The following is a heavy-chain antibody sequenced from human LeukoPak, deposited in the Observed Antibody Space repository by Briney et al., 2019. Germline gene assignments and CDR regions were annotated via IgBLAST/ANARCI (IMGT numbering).Heavy chain of an antibody. V-gene: IGHV4-4*07. Sequence: SETLSLTCTVSGGSISSYYWSWIRQPAGKGLEWIGRIYTSGSTNYNPSLKSRVTMSVDTSKNQFSLKLSSVTAADTAVYYRARDRYYYDSSGYYPLDYWGQGTLVTVSS. CDR2: IYTSGST. CDR3: ARDRYYYDSSGYYPLDY. CDR1: GGSISSYY. D-gene: IGHD3-22*01. J-gene: IGHJ4*02.